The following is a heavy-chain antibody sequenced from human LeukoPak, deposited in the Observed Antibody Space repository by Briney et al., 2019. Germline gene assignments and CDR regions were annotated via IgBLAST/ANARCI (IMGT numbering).Heavy chain of an antibody. CDR3: ARWPIHLGYCSGSSCHKWFDP. Sequence: PETLSLTCNVYGGSISDYYWNWIRQPPGKGLEWIGYIHHSGTISSNPSLKSRVTISIDTSKNQFSLNLKSVTAADTAIYYCARWPIHLGYCSGSSCHKWFDPWGQGTLVTVSS. D-gene: IGHD2-15*01. CDR2: IHHSGTI. V-gene: IGHV4-59*08. J-gene: IGHJ5*02. CDR1: GGSISDYY.